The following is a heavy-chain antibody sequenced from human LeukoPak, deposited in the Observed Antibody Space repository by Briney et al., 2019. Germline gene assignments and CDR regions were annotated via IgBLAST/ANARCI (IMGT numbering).Heavy chain of an antibody. V-gene: IGHV3-7*01. D-gene: IGHD6-19*01. Sequence: GGSLRLSCAASGFTFSSYWMSWVRQAPGKGLEWVANIKQDGSEKYYVDSVKGRFTISRDNAKNSLYLQMNSLRAEDTAVYYCAKGRAVAGGYYFDYWGQGTLVTVSS. CDR2: IKQDGSEK. CDR1: GFTFSSYW. CDR3: AKGRAVAGGYYFDY. J-gene: IGHJ4*02.